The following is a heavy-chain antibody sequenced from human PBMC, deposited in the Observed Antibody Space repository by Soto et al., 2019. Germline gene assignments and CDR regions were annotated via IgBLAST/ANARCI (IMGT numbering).Heavy chain of an antibody. CDR1: GFTFSTYW. CDR3: ARAGSYRFDY. D-gene: IGHD3-16*02. J-gene: IGHJ4*02. CDR2: INTDGSTI. V-gene: IGHV3-74*01. Sequence: GGFLRLSCAASGFTFSTYWMHWVRQAPGKGLVWVSRINTDGSTINYADSVKGRFTISRDNARNTLYLQMNSLRGEDTAVYYCARAGSYRFDYWGQGTLVTVSS.